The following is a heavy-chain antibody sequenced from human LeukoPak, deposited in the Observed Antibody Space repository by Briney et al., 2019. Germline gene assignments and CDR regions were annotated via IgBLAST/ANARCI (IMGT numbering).Heavy chain of an antibody. CDR1: GYTFTSYG. Sequence: ASVKVSCKASGYTFTSYGISWVRQAPGQGLEWMGWISAYNGNTNYAQKLQGRVTMTTDTSTSTAYMELRSLRSDDTAAYYCARVANAGYSYGATFDYWGQGTLVTVSS. D-gene: IGHD5-18*01. J-gene: IGHJ4*02. CDR3: ARVANAGYSYGATFDY. V-gene: IGHV1-18*01. CDR2: ISAYNGNT.